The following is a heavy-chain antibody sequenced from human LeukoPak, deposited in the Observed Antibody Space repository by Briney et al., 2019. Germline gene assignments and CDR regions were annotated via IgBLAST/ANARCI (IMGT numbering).Heavy chain of an antibody. D-gene: IGHD6-13*01. CDR3: VRDPSYGSSWYYYMDV. V-gene: IGHV3-48*04. CDR1: EFPFVRYA. Sequence: PGGSLRLSCAASEFPFVRYAMNWVRQAPGKGLEWVSYISSSSFKIGYADSVKGRFTISRDNSKNSLYLQMDSLRVEDTAVYDCVRDPSYGSSWYYYMDVWGKGTTVTVSS. J-gene: IGHJ6*03. CDR2: ISSSSFKI.